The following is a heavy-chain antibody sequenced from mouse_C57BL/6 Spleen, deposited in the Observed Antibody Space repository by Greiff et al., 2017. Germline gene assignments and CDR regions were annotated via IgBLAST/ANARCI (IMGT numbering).Heavy chain of an antibody. D-gene: IGHD1-1*01. CDR3: TRSTTVVATGNWYFDV. J-gene: IGHJ1*03. CDR2: IDPETGGT. CDR1: GYTFTDYE. V-gene: IGHV1-15*01. Sequence: QVQLKESGAELVRPGASVTLSCKASGYTFTDYEMHWVKQTPVHGLEWIGAIDPETGGTAYNQKFKGKAILTADKSSSTAYMELRSLTSEDSAVYYCTRSTTVVATGNWYFDVWGTGTTVTVSS.